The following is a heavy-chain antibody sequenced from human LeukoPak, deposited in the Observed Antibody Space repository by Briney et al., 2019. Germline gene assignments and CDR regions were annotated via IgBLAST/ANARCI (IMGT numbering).Heavy chain of an antibody. CDR3: ARPYDSNRDHSGYGY. Sequence: GGSLRLSRATSGFTFSNYWMSWVRHAPGKGLEWVANINQDGDEKYYADSVKGRFTMSRDNAKNSLYLQMNSLRADDTAVYYCARPYDSNRDHSGYGYWGRGTLVTVSS. CDR2: INQDGDEK. V-gene: IGHV3-7*02. CDR1: GFTFSNYW. D-gene: IGHD5-12*01. J-gene: IGHJ4*02.